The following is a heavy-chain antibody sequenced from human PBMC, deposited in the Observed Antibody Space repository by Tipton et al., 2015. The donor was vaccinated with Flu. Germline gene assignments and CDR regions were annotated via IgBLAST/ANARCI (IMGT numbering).Heavy chain of an antibody. CDR1: GFTFSVYT. CDR2: ISSTSSYK. D-gene: IGHD3-9*01. CDR3: ARFPPKNYDISPDDGMDV. J-gene: IGHJ6*02. V-gene: IGHV3-21*01. Sequence: SLRLSCAASGFTFSVYTMHWVRQAPGKGLEWVSSISSTSSYKYYADSVKGRFTISRDNAKNSLWLQMDSLRGDDTAVYYCARFPPKNYDISPDDGMDVWGQGTTVIVSS.